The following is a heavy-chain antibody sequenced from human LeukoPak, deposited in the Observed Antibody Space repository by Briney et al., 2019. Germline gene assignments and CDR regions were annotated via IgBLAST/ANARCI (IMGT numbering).Heavy chain of an antibody. Sequence: GGSLRLSCAASGFTFSSYAMSWVRQAPGKGLEWVSAISGSGGSTYYADSVKGRFTISRDNSKDTLYLQMNSLRAEDTAVYYCAESASMVRGVRWGDAFDIWGQGTMVTVSS. D-gene: IGHD3-10*01. CDR3: AESASMVRGVRWGDAFDI. CDR2: ISGSGGST. CDR1: GFTFSSYA. J-gene: IGHJ3*02. V-gene: IGHV3-23*01.